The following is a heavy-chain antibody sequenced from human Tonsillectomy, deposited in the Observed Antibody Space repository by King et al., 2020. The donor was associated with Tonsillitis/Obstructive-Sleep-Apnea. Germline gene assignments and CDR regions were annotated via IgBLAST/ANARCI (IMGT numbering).Heavy chain of an antibody. D-gene: IGHD6-6*01. Sequence: VQLVESGAEVKKPGASGKVSCKASGYTFTSYYIHWVRQAPGQGLEWMGIINPSGGSTSYAQKFQGRVTMTRDTSTSTVYMELSSLRSEEPAVYYCARDGSVATRPLDYWGQGTLVTVSS. CDR2: INPSGGST. CDR3: ARDGSVATRPLDY. CDR1: GYTFTSYY. V-gene: IGHV1-46*01. J-gene: IGHJ4*02.